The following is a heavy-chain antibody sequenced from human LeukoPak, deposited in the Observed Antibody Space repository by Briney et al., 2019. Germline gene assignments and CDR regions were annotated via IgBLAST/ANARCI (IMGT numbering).Heavy chain of an antibody. CDR3: AREWDSGSYYLGYFDY. Sequence: GGSLRLSCAASGFTFSDHYMDWVRQALGKGLEWVGRIRNKANSYTTEYAASVKGRFTISRDDSKNSLYLQMNSLKCEDTAVYYCAREWDSGSYYLGYFDYWGQGTLVTVSS. CDR2: IRNKANSYTT. V-gene: IGHV3-72*01. D-gene: IGHD1-26*01. J-gene: IGHJ4*02. CDR1: GFTFSDHY.